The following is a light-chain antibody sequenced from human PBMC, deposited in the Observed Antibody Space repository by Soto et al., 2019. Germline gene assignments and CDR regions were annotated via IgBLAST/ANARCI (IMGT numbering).Light chain of an antibody. Sequence: EIVLTQSPATLSLSPGERATLSCSASQSVSRYLAWYQQKPCQAPRLLIYDAYNRATDIPARFSGSGSGTDLTITISSLEPEDFDVYYCQQRSNWLTFGGGTKVEIK. CDR1: QSVSRY. J-gene: IGKJ4*01. CDR3: QQRSNWLT. V-gene: IGKV3-11*01. CDR2: DAY.